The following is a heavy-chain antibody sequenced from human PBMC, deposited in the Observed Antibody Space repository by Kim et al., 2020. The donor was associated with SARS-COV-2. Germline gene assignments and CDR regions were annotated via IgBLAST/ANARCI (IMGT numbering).Heavy chain of an antibody. V-gene: IGHV3-23*01. D-gene: IGHD6-19*01. J-gene: IGHJ4*02. Sequence: GGSLRLSCAASGFTFNDYAISWVRQTPGKGLEWVAMITGGGDNIEYLDSVKGRFTISRDNSRNTVYLQMNSLRAEDTALYYCAKDSLHSGGWYWLYWGQGRLVTVSS. CDR1: GFTFNDYA. CDR2: ITGGGDNI. CDR3: AKDSLHSGGWYWLY.